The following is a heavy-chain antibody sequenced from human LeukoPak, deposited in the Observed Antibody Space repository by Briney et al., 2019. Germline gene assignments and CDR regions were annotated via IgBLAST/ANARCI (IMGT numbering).Heavy chain of an antibody. CDR3: ARVHDFQYYDMDV. CDR1: GGSFTSHY. Sequence: SETLSLTCTVSGGSFTSHYWSWIRQPPGKGLEWIGYIFYTGSTNYNPSLKSRVTLSVDTSKNQFSLKLSSVTAADTAVYYCARVHDFQYYDMDVWGKGTTATVSS. D-gene: IGHD1-1*01. CDR2: IFYTGST. J-gene: IGHJ6*03. V-gene: IGHV4-59*11.